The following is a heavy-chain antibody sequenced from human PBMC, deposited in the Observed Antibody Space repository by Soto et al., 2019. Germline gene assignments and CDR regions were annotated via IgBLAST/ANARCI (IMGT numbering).Heavy chain of an antibody. V-gene: IGHV1-69*01. J-gene: IGHJ4*02. Sequence: QVQLVQSGAEVRKPGSSVKVSCKASGGTFSRHAISWVRQAPGQGLEWMGGIIPMFGTANHAQKFQGRVTIIADESTSTAYMELSSLRSEDTAIYYCARGWGYDSSDYYYAYWGQVTVVIVSA. CDR2: IIPMFGTA. CDR1: GGTFSRHA. CDR3: ARGWGYDSSDYYYAY. D-gene: IGHD3-22*01.